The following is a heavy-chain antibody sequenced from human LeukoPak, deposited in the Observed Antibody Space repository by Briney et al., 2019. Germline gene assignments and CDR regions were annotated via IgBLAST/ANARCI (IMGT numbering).Heavy chain of an antibody. CDR2: IYYNGST. Sequence: SETLSLTCTVSGGSISSNSYYWSWIRQPPGKGLEWIGYIYYNGSTNYNPSLKSRVTISVDTSKNQFSLKLSSVTAADTAVYYCAGGVMVRGVHQGFDYWGQGTLVTVSS. J-gene: IGHJ4*02. CDR3: AGGVMVRGVHQGFDY. CDR1: GGSISSNSYY. D-gene: IGHD3-10*01. V-gene: IGHV4-61*01.